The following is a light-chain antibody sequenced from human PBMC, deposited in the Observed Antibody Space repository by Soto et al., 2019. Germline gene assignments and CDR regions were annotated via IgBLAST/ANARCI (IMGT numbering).Light chain of an antibody. CDR3: QQLNSYPQT. V-gene: IGKV1-9*01. CDR2: AAS. CDR1: QGISSY. J-gene: IGKJ2*01. Sequence: DIQLTQSPSFLSASVGDRVTITCRASQGISSYLAWYQQKPGKAPKLLIYAASTLQSGVPSRFSGSGSGTEFTLTNSSLQPEDFATYYCQQLNSYPQTFGQGTKLEIK.